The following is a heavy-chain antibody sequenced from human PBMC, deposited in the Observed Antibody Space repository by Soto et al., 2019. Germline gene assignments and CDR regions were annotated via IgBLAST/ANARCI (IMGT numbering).Heavy chain of an antibody. Sequence: QVHLVQSGAEVKNPGASVKVSCKGSGYDFTTYGITWVRQAPGQGLEWMAWISAHNGNTNYAPNLQGRVTVTRDTSTSTAYIELRSLRSDDTAVYYCAIGRYGDYWGQGALVTVSS. CDR1: GYDFTTYG. J-gene: IGHJ4*02. CDR2: ISAHNGNT. CDR3: AIGRYGDY. V-gene: IGHV1-18*01. D-gene: IGHD1-1*01.